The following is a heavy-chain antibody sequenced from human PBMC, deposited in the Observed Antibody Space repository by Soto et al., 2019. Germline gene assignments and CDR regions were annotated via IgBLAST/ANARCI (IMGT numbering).Heavy chain of an antibody. D-gene: IGHD3-16*01. J-gene: IGHJ4*02. CDR2: IHGTRSII. CDR1: GCTFSIHA. Sequence: EVQLVESGGGLVQPGGSLRLSCEVSGCTFSIHAMNWVRQAPGKGLEWVAYIHGTRSIIYYADSVKGRFTISRDNAKNSLFLQIDSLRDEDTAVYYCARDARNADYDYWGQGTLVTVSS. V-gene: IGHV3-48*02. CDR3: ARDARNADYDY.